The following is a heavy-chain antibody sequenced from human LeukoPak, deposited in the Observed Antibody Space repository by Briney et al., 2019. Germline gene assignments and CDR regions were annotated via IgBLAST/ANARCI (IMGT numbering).Heavy chain of an antibody. CDR3: ARGGVARMIDY. D-gene: IGHD3-10*01. J-gene: IGHJ4*02. CDR2: IYYSGST. Sequence: PSETLSLTCTVSGGSISSYYWSWIRQPPGKGLEWIGYIYYSGSTNYNPSLKSRVTISVDTSKNQFSLKLSSVTAADTAVYYCARGGVARMIDYWGQGTLVTVFS. CDR1: GGSISSYY. V-gene: IGHV4-59*01.